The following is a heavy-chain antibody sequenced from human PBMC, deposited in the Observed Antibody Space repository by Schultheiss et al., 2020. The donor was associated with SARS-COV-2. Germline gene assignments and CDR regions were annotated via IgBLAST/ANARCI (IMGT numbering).Heavy chain of an antibody. D-gene: IGHD3-22*01. CDR3: ARMFSPYYYDSSGYYFSFDY. CDR2: IFSNDEK. V-gene: IGHV2-70*01. J-gene: IGHJ4*02. CDR1: GFSLSTSGMC. Sequence: SGPTLVKPTQTLTLTCTFSGFSLSTSGMCVSWIRQPPGKALEWLAHIFSNDEKSYSTSLKSRLTISKDTSKNQVVLTMTNMDPVDTATYYCARMFSPYYYDSSGYYFSFDYWGQGTLVTVSS.